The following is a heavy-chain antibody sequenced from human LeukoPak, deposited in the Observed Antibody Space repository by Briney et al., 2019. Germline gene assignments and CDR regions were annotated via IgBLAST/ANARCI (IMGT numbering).Heavy chain of an antibody. CDR2: IYTSVST. Sequence: PSETLSLTCTVSGGSISSYYWSWIRQPAGKGLEWIGRIYTSVSTNYNPSLKSRVTISVDKSKNQFSLKLSSVTAADTAVYYCARGIGATNRYYYYYYMDVWGKGTTVTVSS. CDR1: GGSISSYY. V-gene: IGHV4-4*07. D-gene: IGHD1-26*01. CDR3: ARGIGATNRYYYYYYMDV. J-gene: IGHJ6*03.